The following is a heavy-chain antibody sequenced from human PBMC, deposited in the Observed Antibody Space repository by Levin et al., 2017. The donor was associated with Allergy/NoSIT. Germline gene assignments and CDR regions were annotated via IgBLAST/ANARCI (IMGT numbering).Heavy chain of an antibody. CDR1: GYSFSSYA. Sequence: RGESLKISCAASGYSFSSYALHWVRQAPGKGLEWVAVISDGGSNKYYADSVKGRFTVSRDNFKNTLYLQMNSLRGEDTAVYYCARPMNGWLQSAIDNWGQGTLVTVSS. V-gene: IGHV3-30-3*01. CDR2: ISDGGSNK. CDR3: ARPMNGWLQSAIDN. D-gene: IGHD5-24*01. J-gene: IGHJ4*02.